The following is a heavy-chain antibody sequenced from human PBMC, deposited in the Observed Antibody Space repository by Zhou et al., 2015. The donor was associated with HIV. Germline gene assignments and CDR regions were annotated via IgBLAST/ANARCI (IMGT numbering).Heavy chain of an antibody. CDR1: GYTFTSYG. D-gene: IGHD6-19*01. CDR3: ARAHSSGWIGY. Sequence: QVQLVQSGAEVKKPGASVKVSCKASGYTFTSYGISWVRQAPGQGLEWMGGIIPIFGTANYAQKFQGRVTITADESTSTAYMELSSLRSEDTAVYYCARAHSSGWIGYWGQGTLVTVSS. CDR2: IIPIFGTA. V-gene: IGHV1-69*13. J-gene: IGHJ4*02.